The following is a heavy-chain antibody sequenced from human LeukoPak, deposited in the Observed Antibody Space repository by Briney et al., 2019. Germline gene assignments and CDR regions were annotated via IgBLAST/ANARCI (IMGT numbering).Heavy chain of an antibody. CDR1: GFTFSSYS. V-gene: IGHV3-48*02. Sequence: GGSLRLSCAASGFTFSSYSMIWLRQAPGKGLEWVSYISSSSSTIYYADSVKGRFTISRDNAKNSLYLQMNSLRDEDTAVYYCARTTTGGYDYWGQGTLVTVSS. CDR3: ARTTTGGYDY. CDR2: ISSSSSTI. J-gene: IGHJ4*02. D-gene: IGHD2-8*02.